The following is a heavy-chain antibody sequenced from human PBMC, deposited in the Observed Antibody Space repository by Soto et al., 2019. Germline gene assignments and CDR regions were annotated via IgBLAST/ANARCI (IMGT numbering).Heavy chain of an antibody. CDR1: GVTFTSYA. CDR2: ISGSGGST. V-gene: IGHV3-23*01. CDR3: AKRTTGGYFDL. J-gene: IGHJ2*01. Sequence: EVQLLESGGCLVQPGGSLRLSCAASGVTFTSYAMNWVRQAPGKGLEWVSVISGSGGSTYYADSVKGRFTISRDNSKNTLYLQMNSLRAEDTAVYYCAKRTTGGYFDLWGRGTLVTVSS.